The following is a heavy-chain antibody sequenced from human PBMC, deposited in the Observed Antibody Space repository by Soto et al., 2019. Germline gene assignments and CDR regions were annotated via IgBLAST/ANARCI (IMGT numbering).Heavy chain of an antibody. V-gene: IGHV4-30-4*01. J-gene: IGHJ6*02. Sequence: PSETLSLTCTVSGGSISSGDYYWCWIRQPPGKGLEWIGYIYYSGSTYYNPSLKSRVTISVDTSKNQFSLKLSSVTAADTAVYYCARDRTSYGSGSHYYYYGMDVWGQGTMVTVSS. D-gene: IGHD3-10*01. CDR1: GGSISSGDYY. CDR2: IYYSGST. CDR3: ARDRTSYGSGSHYYYYGMDV.